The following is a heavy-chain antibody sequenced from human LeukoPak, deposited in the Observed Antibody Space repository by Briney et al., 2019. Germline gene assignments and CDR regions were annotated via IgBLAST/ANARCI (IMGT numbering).Heavy chain of an antibody. CDR3: ARVRGYCSSGSCGMDV. CDR2: IYYSGST. D-gene: IGHD2-15*01. Sequence: KTSETLSLTCTVSGGSISSSSYYWGWIRQPPGKGLEWIGGIYYSGSTYYNPSLKSRVSISVDTSKNQFSLKVSSVTAADTAVYYCARVRGYCSSGSCGMDVWGQGTTVTVSS. V-gene: IGHV4-39*07. J-gene: IGHJ6*02. CDR1: GGSISSSSYY.